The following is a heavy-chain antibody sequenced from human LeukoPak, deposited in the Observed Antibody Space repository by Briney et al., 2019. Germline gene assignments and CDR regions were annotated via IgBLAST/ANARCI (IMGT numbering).Heavy chain of an antibody. D-gene: IGHD5-18*01. CDR3: ARVRSAMAPYFFDY. CDR2: INPSGGGT. CDR1: GYTFTSYY. J-gene: IGHJ4*02. V-gene: IGHV1-46*01. Sequence: GASVKVSCKASGYTFTSYYMHWVRQAPGQGLEWMGMINPSGGGTSYAQKFQGRVTMTRDTSTSTVYMELSSLTSEDTAMYYCARVRSAMAPYFFDYWGQGTLVTVSS.